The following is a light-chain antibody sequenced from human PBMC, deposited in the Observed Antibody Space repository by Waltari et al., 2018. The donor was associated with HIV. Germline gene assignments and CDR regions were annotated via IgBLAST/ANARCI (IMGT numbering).Light chain of an antibody. J-gene: IGKJ4*01. CDR1: QGISNH. Sequence: DIQMTQSPSSLSASVGDAVNITCRASQGISNHLAWIQQKPGTAPKSLIFGASILQSWVPSRFRGRGSATDFTLTINNLQAEDFATYFCQHYHSYPVTFGGGTKVE. V-gene: IGKV1-16*01. CDR3: QHYHSYPVT. CDR2: GAS.